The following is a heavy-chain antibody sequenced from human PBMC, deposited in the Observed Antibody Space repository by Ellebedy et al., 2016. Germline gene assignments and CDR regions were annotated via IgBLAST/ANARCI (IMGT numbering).Heavy chain of an antibody. V-gene: IGHV4-39*07. CDR1: GGSISSSSYY. Sequence: GSLRLSXTVSGGSISSSSYYWGWIRQPPGKGLEWFGSIYYSGSTYYNPSLKSRVTISVDTSKNQFSLKLSSVTAADTAVYYCARDSNYYGSGSYYNYYYYYGMDVWGQGTTVTVSS. J-gene: IGHJ6*02. D-gene: IGHD3-10*01. CDR3: ARDSNYYGSGSYYNYYYYYGMDV. CDR2: IYYSGST.